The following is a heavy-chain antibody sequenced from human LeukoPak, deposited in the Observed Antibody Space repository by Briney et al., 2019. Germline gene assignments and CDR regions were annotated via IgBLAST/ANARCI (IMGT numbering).Heavy chain of an antibody. CDR2: IISSSSYI. CDR1: GFTFSSYS. J-gene: IGHJ6*03. Sequence: PGGSLRLSCAASGFTFSSYSMNWVRQAPGRGREWVSSIISSSSYIYYADSVKGRFTISRDNAKNSLYLQMNSLRAEDTAVYYCAREHDYRVYYYYYYMDVWGKGTTVTVSS. CDR3: AREHDYRVYYYYYYMDV. D-gene: IGHD4-11*01. V-gene: IGHV3-21*01.